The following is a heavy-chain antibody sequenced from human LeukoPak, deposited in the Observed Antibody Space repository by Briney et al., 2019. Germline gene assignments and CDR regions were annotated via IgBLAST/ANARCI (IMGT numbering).Heavy chain of an antibody. V-gene: IGHV5-51*01. CDR1: GYIFTSYW. Sequence: GEALQISCKGSGYIFTSYWIGGVRQLAGKGLEWMGIIYPGDSDTRYSPSFQGQVTISADKSISTAYLQWSSLKASDTAMYYCARARGVMWYFDYWGQGTLVTVSS. D-gene: IGHD3-16*01. CDR2: IYPGDSDT. CDR3: ARARGVMWYFDY. J-gene: IGHJ4*02.